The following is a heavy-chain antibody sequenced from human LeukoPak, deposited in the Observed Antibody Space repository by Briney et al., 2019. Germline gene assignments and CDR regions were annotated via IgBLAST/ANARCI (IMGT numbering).Heavy chain of an antibody. D-gene: IGHD6-13*01. CDR3: AREAAATGENYSDY. V-gene: IGHV3-74*03. CDR1: GFTFSSYA. J-gene: IGHJ4*02. CDR2: IDSAGSTT. Sequence: GGSLRLSCAASGFTFSSYAMSWVRQAPGKGLVWVSRIDSAGSTTTYADSVKGRFTVSRDNAKNTLYLQMNSLRVEDTAVYYCAREAAATGENYSDYWGQGTLVTVSS.